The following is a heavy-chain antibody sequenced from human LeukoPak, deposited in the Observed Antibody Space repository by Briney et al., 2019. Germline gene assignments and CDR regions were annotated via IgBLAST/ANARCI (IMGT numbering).Heavy chain of an antibody. D-gene: IGHD4-17*01. J-gene: IGHJ4*02. Sequence: PGGSLRLSCAASGFTFSSYWMSWVRQAPGKGLEWVGRIKSKTDGGTTDYAAPVKGRFTISRDDSKNTLYLQMNSLKTEDTAVYDCTTEGVWTTVTTFDYWGQGTLVTVSS. V-gene: IGHV3-15*01. CDR1: GFTFSSYW. CDR3: TTEGVWTTVTTFDY. CDR2: IKSKTDGGTT.